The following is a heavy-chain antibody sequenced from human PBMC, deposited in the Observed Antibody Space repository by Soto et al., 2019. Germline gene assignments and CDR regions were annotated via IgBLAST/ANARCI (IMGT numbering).Heavy chain of an antibody. CDR3: ARVGDIAVAGTWYYFDY. Sequence: QVQLVQSGAEVKKPGSSVKVSCKASGGTFSSYAISWVRQAPGQGLEWMGGIIPIFGTANYAQKFQGRVTITADESTSTAYMELSRLRSEDTAVYYCARVGDIAVAGTWYYFDYWGQGTLVTVSS. J-gene: IGHJ4*02. D-gene: IGHD6-19*01. CDR2: IIPIFGTA. CDR1: GGTFSSYA. V-gene: IGHV1-69*12.